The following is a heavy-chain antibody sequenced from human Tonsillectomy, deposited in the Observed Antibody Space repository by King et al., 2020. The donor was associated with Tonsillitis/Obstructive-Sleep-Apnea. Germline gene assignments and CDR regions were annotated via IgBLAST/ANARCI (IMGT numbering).Heavy chain of an antibody. V-gene: IGHV2-5*02. CDR3: AHLTVGPTTPFFDY. J-gene: IGHJ4*02. Sequence: ITLKESGPTLVKPTQTLTLTCTFSGFSLSTSGVGVAWVRQPPGKALDWLALIYWDDDKRYSPSLKSRLTITKDTSKDQVVLTMTNMDPVDTATYYCAHLTVGPTTPFFDYWGQGTLVTVSS. CDR1: GFSLSTSGVG. CDR2: IYWDDDK. D-gene: IGHD1-26*01.